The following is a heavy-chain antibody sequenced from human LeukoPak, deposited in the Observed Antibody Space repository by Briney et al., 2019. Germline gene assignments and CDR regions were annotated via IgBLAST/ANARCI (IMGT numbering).Heavy chain of an antibody. CDR1: GYTFIGHY. D-gene: IGHD5-18*01. CDR2: INSNSGGT. J-gene: IGHJ3*02. Sequence: ASVKVSCKASGYTFIGHYMHWVRQAPGQGLEWMGWINSNSGGTKYAQKFQGSVIMTTDTSISTAYMELSTLKSDDTAVYYCARGRIHSWSDAFDIWGQGTTVTVSS. CDR3: ARGRIHSWSDAFDI. V-gene: IGHV1-2*02.